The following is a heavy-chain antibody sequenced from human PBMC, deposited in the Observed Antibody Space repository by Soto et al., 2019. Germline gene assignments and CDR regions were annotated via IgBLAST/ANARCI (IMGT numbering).Heavy chain of an antibody. J-gene: IGHJ4*02. D-gene: IGHD2-15*01. CDR1: GFTFSTYW. CDR2: IKADGSET. CDR3: ARDRGYCSGGTCYSVLDY. V-gene: IGHV3-7*01. Sequence: EVQLVESGGGLAQPGGSLRLSCAVSGFTFSTYWMNWVRQAPGKGLEWVATIKADGSETYYVDSVKGRFTISRDNARSSLYLQMNCLRAEDTAVYYCARDRGYCSGGTCYSVLDYWGQGTLVTVSS.